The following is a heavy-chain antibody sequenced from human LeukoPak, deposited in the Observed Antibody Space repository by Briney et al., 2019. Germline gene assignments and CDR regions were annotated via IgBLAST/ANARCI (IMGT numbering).Heavy chain of an antibody. J-gene: IGHJ4*02. CDR1: GFTFNSYG. Sequence: PGGSLRLSCAASGFTFNSYGMHWVRQAPGKGLEWVAVIVHDGNNKYYADSMKGRFTISRDNAKNSLFLQMNSLRAEDTAVYYCARVAGAAAFDYWGQGTLVTVSS. CDR3: ARVAGAAAFDY. CDR2: IVHDGNNK. V-gene: IGHV3-30*03. D-gene: IGHD6-13*01.